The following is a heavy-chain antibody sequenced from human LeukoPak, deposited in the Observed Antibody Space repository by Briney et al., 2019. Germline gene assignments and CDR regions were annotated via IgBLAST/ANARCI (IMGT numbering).Heavy chain of an antibody. CDR2: IYYSGST. CDR1: GGSISSGDYY. Sequence: SETLSLTCTVSGGSISSGDYYWSWIRQPPGKGLEWIGYIYYSGSTNYNPSLKSRVTMSVDTSKNQFSLKLSSVTAADTAVYYCARDRRGGYCSSTSCYAVIFPDYYYYYMDVWGKGTTVTVSS. J-gene: IGHJ6*03. D-gene: IGHD2-2*01. CDR3: ARDRRGGYCSSTSCYAVIFPDYYYYYMDV. V-gene: IGHV4-61*08.